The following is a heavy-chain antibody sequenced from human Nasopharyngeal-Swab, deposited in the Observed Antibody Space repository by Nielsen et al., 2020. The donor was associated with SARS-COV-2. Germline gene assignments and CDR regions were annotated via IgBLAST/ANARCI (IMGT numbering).Heavy chain of an antibody. CDR1: GYSFTSYW. J-gene: IGHJ4*02. Sequence: GESLKISCKGSGYSFTSYWIGWVRQMPGKGLEWMGIIYPGDSDTRYSPSFQGQVTISADKSISTAYLQWSSLKASDTAMYYRARQMDYYGSGSPPGYWGQGTLVTVSS. D-gene: IGHD3-10*01. CDR3: ARQMDYYGSGSPPGY. V-gene: IGHV5-51*01. CDR2: IYPGDSDT.